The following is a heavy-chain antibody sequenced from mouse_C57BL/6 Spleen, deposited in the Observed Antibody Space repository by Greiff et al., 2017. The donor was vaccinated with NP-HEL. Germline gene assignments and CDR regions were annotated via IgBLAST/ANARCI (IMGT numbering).Heavy chain of an antibody. Sequence: VMLVESGPELVKPGASVKISCKASGYTFTDYYINWVKQRPGQGLEWIGWIFPGSGSTYYNEKFKGKATLTVDKSSSTAYMLLSSLTSEDSAVYFCARGDYGSSYVDWFAYWGQGTLVTVSA. CDR3: ARGDYGSSYVDWFAY. CDR2: IFPGSGST. CDR1: GYTFTDYY. V-gene: IGHV1-75*01. D-gene: IGHD1-1*01. J-gene: IGHJ3*01.